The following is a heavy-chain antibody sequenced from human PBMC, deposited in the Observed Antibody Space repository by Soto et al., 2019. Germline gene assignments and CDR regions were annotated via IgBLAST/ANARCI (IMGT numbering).Heavy chain of an antibody. CDR3: ARSRHSSSSPDY. Sequence: SETLSLTCTVSGGSISSYYWSWIRQPAGKGLEWIGRIYTSGSTNYNPSLKSRVTMSVDTSKNQFSLKLSSVTAADTAVYYCARSRHSSSSPDYCGQRTLVTVSS. CDR1: GGSISSYY. D-gene: IGHD6-6*01. J-gene: IGHJ4*02. V-gene: IGHV4-4*07. CDR2: IYTSGST.